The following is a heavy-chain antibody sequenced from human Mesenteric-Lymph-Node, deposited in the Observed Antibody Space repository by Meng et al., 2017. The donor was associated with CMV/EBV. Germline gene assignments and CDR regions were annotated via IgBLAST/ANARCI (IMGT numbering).Heavy chain of an antibody. CDR3: ARSVERAGDYSNYGFDP. Sequence: ASVKVSCKTSGYTFTSYGITWVRQAPGQGLEWMGWISTKNGNTRYAQKFQGRVTITTDDSTNTVYMEMTNLTSEDTAVYYCARSVERAGDYSNYGFDPWGHGTPVTVSS. CDR2: ISTKNGNT. CDR1: GYTFTSYG. J-gene: IGHJ5*02. V-gene: IGHV1-18*01. D-gene: IGHD4-11*01.